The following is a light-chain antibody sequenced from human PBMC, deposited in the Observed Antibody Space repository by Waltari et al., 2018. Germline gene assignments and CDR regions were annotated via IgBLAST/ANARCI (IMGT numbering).Light chain of an antibody. CDR1: TGAVTSGHY. J-gene: IGLJ3*02. Sequence: QTVVTQEPSLTVSPGGTVTLTCASSTGAVTSGHYPNWFQQKPGQAPRTLIYTTSNRNSWTPARFSGSLFGGKAALTLSGVQPEDEAEYYCLLNFDNHWVFGGGTKLTVL. CDR2: TTS. CDR3: LLNFDNHWV. V-gene: IGLV7-43*01.